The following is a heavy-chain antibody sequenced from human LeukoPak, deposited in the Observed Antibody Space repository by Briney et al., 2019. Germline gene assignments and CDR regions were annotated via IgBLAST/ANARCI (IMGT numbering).Heavy chain of an antibody. D-gene: IGHD3-3*02. V-gene: IGHV4-59*02. J-gene: IGHJ4*02. CDR2: IYYSGSA. CDR1: GASVSSYY. CDR3: ARLPPSHLSYFEY. Sequence: SETLSLTCSVSGASVSSYYFNWIRQPPGKGLEWIGHIYYSGSANYIPSLKSRVTISIDTSKNQFSLKLTSVSAADTAVYYCARLPPSHLSYFEYWGQGALVTVSS.